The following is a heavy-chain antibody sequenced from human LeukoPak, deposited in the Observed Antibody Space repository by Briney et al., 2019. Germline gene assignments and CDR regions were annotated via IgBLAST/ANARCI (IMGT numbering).Heavy chain of an antibody. CDR2: IHTDGTK. D-gene: IGHD2-15*01. J-gene: IGHJ4*02. CDR1: GFSVSVNY. V-gene: IGHV3-53*01. Sequence: PGGSLRLSCEISGFSVSVNYINWVRQAPGKGLEWVSVIHTDGTKYYGDSVKGRFIISRDESKNTVYLQMNSLRADDTAMYYCARDDDIVVVVAATPAYFDYWGQGTLVTVSS. CDR3: ARDDDIVVVVAATPAYFDY.